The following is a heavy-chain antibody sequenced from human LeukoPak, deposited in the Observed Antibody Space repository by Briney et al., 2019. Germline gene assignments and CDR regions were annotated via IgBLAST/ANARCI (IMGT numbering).Heavy chain of an antibody. CDR1: GYTFTGYY. D-gene: IGHD2-15*01. Sequence: GASVKVSCKASGYTFTGYYMHWVRQAPGQGLEWMGWINPNSGGTNYAQKFQGRVTMTRDTSISTAYMELSRLRSDDTAVYYCANEGYCSGGSCSAWGQGTLVTVSS. V-gene: IGHV1-2*02. CDR3: ANEGYCSGGSCSA. J-gene: IGHJ5*02. CDR2: INPNSGGT.